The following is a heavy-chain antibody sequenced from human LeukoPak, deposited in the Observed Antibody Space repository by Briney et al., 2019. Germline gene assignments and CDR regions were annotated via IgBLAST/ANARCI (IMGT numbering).Heavy chain of an antibody. Sequence: ASVKVSRKASGYTFSKYSINWVRQATGQGLEWMGWMNPNSGNTGYAQKFQGRVTMTRNTSISTAYMELSSLRSEDTAVYYCARGVVVAATTFDYWGQGTLVTVSS. CDR2: MNPNSGNT. J-gene: IGHJ4*02. CDR1: GYTFSKYS. CDR3: ARGVVVAATTFDY. D-gene: IGHD2-15*01. V-gene: IGHV1-8*01.